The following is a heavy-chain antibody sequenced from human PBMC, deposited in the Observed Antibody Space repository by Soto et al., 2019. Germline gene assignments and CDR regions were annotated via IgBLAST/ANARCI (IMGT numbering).Heavy chain of an antibody. CDR3: ATKSSSSMRRYYYGLDV. CDR2: IYPGDSDT. J-gene: IGHJ6*02. V-gene: IGHV5-51*01. CDR1: GYKVSTWHNFTSYW. Sequence: PGESLKISCMGSGYKVSTWHNFTSYWIAWVRQMPGEGLEWMGIIYPGDSDTRYSPSFQGQVTISADKSISTAYLQWSSLKASDTAMYYCATKSSSSMRRYYYGLDVWGQGTTVTVSS. D-gene: IGHD6-13*01.